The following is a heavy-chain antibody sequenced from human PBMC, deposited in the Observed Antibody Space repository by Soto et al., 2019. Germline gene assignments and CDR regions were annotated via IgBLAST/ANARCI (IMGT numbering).Heavy chain of an antibody. V-gene: IGHV4-59*01. CDR1: GGSISSYY. Sequence: QVQLQESGPGLVKPSETLSLTCTVSGGSISSYYWSWIRQPPGKGLEWIGYIYYSGSTNDNPSLKSRVAISVDTSKNQVSLKLSSVTAADTAVYYCARGDDGDLYFQHWGQGTLVTVSS. CDR2: IYYSGST. D-gene: IGHD4-17*01. CDR3: ARGDDGDLYFQH. J-gene: IGHJ1*01.